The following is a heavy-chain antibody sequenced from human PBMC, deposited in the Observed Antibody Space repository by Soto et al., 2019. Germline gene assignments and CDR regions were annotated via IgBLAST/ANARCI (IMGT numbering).Heavy chain of an antibody. Sequence: EVQLVESGGGLVKPGGSLRLSCAASGFTINYAWMNWVRQAPGKGLEWVGRIKSTIDGGTRDYAAPVKGRFTISIDDSQDSIIPQMDRMKAEDTPVYSCATEFRMRIYISGIDVWGPGPT. CDR1: GFTINYAW. CDR3: ATEFRMRIYISGIDV. D-gene: IGHD3-10*01. J-gene: IGHJ6*02. V-gene: IGHV3-15*07. CDR2: IKSTIDGGTR.